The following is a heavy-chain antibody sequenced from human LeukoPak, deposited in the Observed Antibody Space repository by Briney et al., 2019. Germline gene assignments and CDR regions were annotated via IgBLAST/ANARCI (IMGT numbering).Heavy chain of an antibody. CDR1: GASIRSYY. Sequence: SETLSLTCTVSGASIRSYYWSWIRQPPGKGLERIGYISSSGSTNYSPSLKNRVTVSIDTSKSQFSLRLSSVTAADTAVYYCAKSRGLGNYFDSWGQGTLVTASS. CDR2: ISSSGST. V-gene: IGHV4-59*01. J-gene: IGHJ4*02. CDR3: AKSRGLGNYFDS. D-gene: IGHD3-16*01.